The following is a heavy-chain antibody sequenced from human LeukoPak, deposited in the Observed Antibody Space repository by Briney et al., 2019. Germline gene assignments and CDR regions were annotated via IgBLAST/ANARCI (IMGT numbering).Heavy chain of an antibody. CDR1: GYTFTSYG. CDR2: ISAYNGNT. Sequence: GESLKVSCKASGYTFTSYGISWVRQAPGQGLEWMGWISAYNGNTNYAQKLQGRVTMTTDTSTSTAYMELRSLRSDDTAVYYCARDLWVGSRVVTYQYKSNWFDPWGQGTLVTVSS. V-gene: IGHV1-18*04. J-gene: IGHJ5*02. D-gene: IGHD2-21*02. CDR3: ARDLWVGSRVVTYQYKSNWFDP.